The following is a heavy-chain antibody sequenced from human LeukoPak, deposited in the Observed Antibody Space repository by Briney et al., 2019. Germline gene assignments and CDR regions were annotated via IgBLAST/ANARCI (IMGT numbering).Heavy chain of an antibody. D-gene: IGHD4-23*01. CDR1: GFTFSRHG. J-gene: IGHJ4*02. CDR3: ARGLRWVDY. CDR2: ISADGSNI. Sequence: GGSLRLSCAASGFTFSRHGMHWVRQAPGKGLEWVGIISADGSNIFYADSVKGRFTISRDNANNSLYLQMNSLRAEDTSVYYCARGLRWVDYWGQGTLVTVSS. V-gene: IGHV3-30*03.